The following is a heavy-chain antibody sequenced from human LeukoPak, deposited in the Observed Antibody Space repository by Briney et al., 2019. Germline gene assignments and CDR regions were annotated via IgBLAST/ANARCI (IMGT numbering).Heavy chain of an antibody. CDR1: GFTFSSYS. D-gene: IGHD3-10*01. Sequence: GGSLRLSCAASGFTFSSYSMNWVRQAPGKGLEWVSYISRDGSSIHYADSVKGRFTISRDNAKNSLYLQMNSLRAEDTAVYSCARIKEYGFDIWGQGTMVTVSS. CDR3: ARIKEYGFDI. CDR2: ISRDGSSI. V-gene: IGHV3-48*04. J-gene: IGHJ3*02.